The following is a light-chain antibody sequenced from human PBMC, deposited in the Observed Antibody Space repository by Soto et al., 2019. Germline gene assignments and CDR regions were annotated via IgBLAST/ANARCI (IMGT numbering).Light chain of an antibody. Sequence: DIQMTHSPSSLSASVLYIVTITFRASQSISSYLNWYQQKPGKAPELLIYAASTLQSGVPSRFSGSGSGTDFTLTISCLQSEDFATYYCQKYYSFPWKFGQGTKVDIK. CDR2: AAS. CDR1: QSISSY. CDR3: QKYYSFPWK. J-gene: IGKJ1*01. V-gene: IGKV1-39*01.